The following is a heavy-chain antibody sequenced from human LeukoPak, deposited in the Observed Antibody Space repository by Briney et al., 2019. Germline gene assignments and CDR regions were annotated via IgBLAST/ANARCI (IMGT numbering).Heavy chain of an antibody. CDR2: IYSGGST. CDR3: ARVSLWFGSA. D-gene: IGHD3-10*01. J-gene: IGHJ5*02. CDR1: GFTFSSYA. Sequence: GGSLRLSCAASGFTFSSYAMSWVRQAPGKGLEWVSVIYSGGSTYYADSVKGRFTISRHNSKNTLYLQMNSLRAEDTAVYYCARVSLWFGSAWGQGTLVTVSS. V-gene: IGHV3-53*04.